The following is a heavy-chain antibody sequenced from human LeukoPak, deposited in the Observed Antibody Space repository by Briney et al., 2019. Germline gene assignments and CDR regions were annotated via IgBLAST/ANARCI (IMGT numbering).Heavy chain of an antibody. CDR3: ARDRGWQQFDY. D-gene: IGHD5-24*01. CDR2: ISSISSYI. CDR1: GYTFSSYS. Sequence: GGSLRLSCAASGYTFSSYSMNWVRRAPGKGLEWVSTISSISSYIKYADSVKGRFTISRDNAKNSLYLELNNLRAEDTGVYFCARDRGWQQFDYWGQGTLVTVSS. V-gene: IGHV3-21*01. J-gene: IGHJ4*01.